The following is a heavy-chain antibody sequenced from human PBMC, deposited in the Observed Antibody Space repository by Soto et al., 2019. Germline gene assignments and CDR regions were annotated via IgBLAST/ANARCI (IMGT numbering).Heavy chain of an antibody. CDR3: ARDRYSSGWYDLDY. V-gene: IGHV3-33*01. CDR2: IWYDGSNK. J-gene: IGHJ4*02. CDR1: GFTFSSYG. Sequence: QVQLVESGGGVVQPGRSLRLSCAASGFTFSSYGMHWVRQAPGKGLEWVAVIWYDGSNKYYADSVKGRLTISRDNSKNPLYLQMNSLRAEDTAVYYCARDRYSSGWYDLDYWGQGTLVTVSS. D-gene: IGHD6-19*01.